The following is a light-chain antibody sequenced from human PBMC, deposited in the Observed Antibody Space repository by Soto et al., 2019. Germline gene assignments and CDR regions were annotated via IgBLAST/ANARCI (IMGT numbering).Light chain of an antibody. CDR3: QQTYRTPFP. V-gene: IGKV1-39*01. Sequence: DIQMTQSPSSLSASVGDRVNITCRTGQTIGTFLNWYQQKVGKAPKLLIFGASNLQSAVPSRFSGSGSGTEFTLTVSSLEAEDFATYDCQQTYRTPFPFGGGTKVEIK. J-gene: IGKJ4*01. CDR1: QTIGTF. CDR2: GAS.